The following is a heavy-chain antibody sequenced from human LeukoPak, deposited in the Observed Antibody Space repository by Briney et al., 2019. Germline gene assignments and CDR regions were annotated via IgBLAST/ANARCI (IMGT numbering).Heavy chain of an antibody. Sequence: SETLTLTCAVYGGSFSGYYWSWIRQPPGKGLEWIGEINHRGSTNYNPSLKSRVTISVDTSKNQFSLKLSSVTAADTAVYYCARGPEAGYSYGEFDYWGQGTLVTVS. V-gene: IGHV4-34*01. J-gene: IGHJ4*02. CDR1: GGSFSGYY. D-gene: IGHD5-18*01. CDR2: INHRGST. CDR3: ARGPEAGYSYGEFDY.